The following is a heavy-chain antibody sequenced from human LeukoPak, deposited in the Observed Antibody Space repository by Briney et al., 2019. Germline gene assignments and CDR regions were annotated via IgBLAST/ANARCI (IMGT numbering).Heavy chain of an antibody. V-gene: IGHV1-18*01. D-gene: IGHD2-2*01. CDR1: GYTFTSYG. J-gene: IGHJ5*02. CDR3: ARDSVFDCSSTSCYNPRFDP. Sequence: GASVKVSCKASGYTFTSYGISWGRQAPGQGLEWMGWISAYNGNTNYAQKLQGRVTMTTDTSTSTAYMELRSLRSDDTAVYYCARDSVFDCSSTSCYNPRFDPWGQGTLGTVSS. CDR2: ISAYNGNT.